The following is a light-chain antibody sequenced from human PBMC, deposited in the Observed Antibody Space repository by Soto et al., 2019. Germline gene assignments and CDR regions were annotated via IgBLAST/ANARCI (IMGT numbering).Light chain of an antibody. CDR2: EVS. V-gene: IGLV2-14*01. CDR1: SSDVGGYNY. CDR3: GSYTASATWV. J-gene: IGLJ3*02. Sequence: QSALTQPASVSGSPGQSITIFCTGTSSDVGGYNYVSWYQHHPGKAPKLIIYEVSNRPSGVSNRFSGSKSGNTASLTISGLQAEDEADYYCGSYTASATWVFAGGTKLTVL.